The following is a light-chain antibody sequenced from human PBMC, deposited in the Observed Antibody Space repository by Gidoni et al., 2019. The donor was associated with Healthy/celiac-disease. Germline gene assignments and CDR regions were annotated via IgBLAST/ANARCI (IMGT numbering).Light chain of an antibody. V-gene: IGKV3-20*01. Sequence: EIVLTQCPGTLSLSPGERATLSCRASQSVSSSYLAWYQQKPGQAPRLLIYGASSRATGIPDRFSVSGSGTDFTLTISRLEPEDFAVYYCQQYGSPLTFGGGTKVEIK. J-gene: IGKJ4*01. CDR2: GAS. CDR3: QQYGSPLT. CDR1: QSVSSSY.